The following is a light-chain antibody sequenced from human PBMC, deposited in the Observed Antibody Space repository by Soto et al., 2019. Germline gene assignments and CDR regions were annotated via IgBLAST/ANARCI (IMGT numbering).Light chain of an antibody. V-gene: IGKV1-5*03. J-gene: IGKJ1*01. CDR1: QTISSW. CDR2: KAS. Sequence: DIQMTQSPSTLSASVVDRVTITCRASQTISSWLAWYQQKPGKAPKLLIYKASSLESGVSSRFSGSGSGTEFTLTISSLQPDDFATYYCQQYNSYSRTFGRGTKVEIK. CDR3: QQYNSYSRT.